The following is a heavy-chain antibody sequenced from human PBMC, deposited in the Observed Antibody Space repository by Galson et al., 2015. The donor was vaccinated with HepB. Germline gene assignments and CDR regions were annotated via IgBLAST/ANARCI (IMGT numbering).Heavy chain of an antibody. CDR2: IYTSGST. J-gene: IGHJ6*02. CDR3: AKDSLGYCSSTSCSPYYYYGMDV. V-gene: IGHV4-4*07. Sequence: ETLSLTCTVSGGSISSYYWSWIRQPAGKGLEWIGRIYTSGSTNYNPSLKSRVTMSVDTSRNQFSLKLSSVTAADTAVYYCAKDSLGYCSSTSCSPYYYYGMDVWGQGTTVTVSS. CDR1: GGSISSYY. D-gene: IGHD2-2*01.